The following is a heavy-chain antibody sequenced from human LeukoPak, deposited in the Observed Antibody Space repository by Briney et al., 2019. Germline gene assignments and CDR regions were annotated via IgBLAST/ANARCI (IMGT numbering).Heavy chain of an antibody. J-gene: IGHJ5*02. CDR1: GYTFTSYG. CDR3: ARDRSDRITMVRGVITPYWFDP. CDR2: ISAYNGNT. D-gene: IGHD3-10*01. V-gene: IGHV1-18*01. Sequence: ASVKVSCKASGYTFTSYGTSWVRQAPGQGLEWMGWISAYNGNTNYAQKRQGRVTMTTDTSTSTAYMELRSLRSDDTAVYYCARDRSDRITMVRGVITPYWFDPWGQGTLVTVSS.